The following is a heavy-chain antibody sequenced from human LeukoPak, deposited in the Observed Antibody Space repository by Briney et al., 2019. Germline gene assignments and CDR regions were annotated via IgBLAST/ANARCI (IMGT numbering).Heavy chain of an antibody. Sequence: ASVKVSCKASGGTFSSYAISWVRQAPGQGLEWMGGIIPIFGTANYAQKFQGRVTITTDESTSTAYMELRSLRSDDTAVYYCARGFQTTDYGDDGGNAFDIWGQGTMVTVSS. CDR1: GGTFSSYA. D-gene: IGHD4-17*01. V-gene: IGHV1-69*05. CDR3: ARGFQTTDYGDDGGNAFDI. J-gene: IGHJ3*02. CDR2: IIPIFGTA.